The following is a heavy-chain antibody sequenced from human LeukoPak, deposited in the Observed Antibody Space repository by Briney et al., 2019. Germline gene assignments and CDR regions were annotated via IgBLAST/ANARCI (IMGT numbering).Heavy chain of an antibody. J-gene: IGHJ4*02. CDR3: ARGHTAVTRHFDF. CDR1: GFTFTTYS. V-gene: IGHV3-21*01. Sequence: GGSLRLSCEASGFTFTTYSMTWVRQAPGKGPEWVSISSGSSAIFSADALKGRFTISRDDAKNLLYLDMNSLRAEDTAVYYCARGHTAVTRHFDFWGQGTLVTVSS. CDR2: SSGSSAI. D-gene: IGHD4-17*01.